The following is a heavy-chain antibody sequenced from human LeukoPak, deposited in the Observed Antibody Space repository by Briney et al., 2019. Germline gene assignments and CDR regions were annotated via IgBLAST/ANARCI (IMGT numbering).Heavy chain of an antibody. CDR2: IRGKANTYAT. Sequence: GGSLRLSCAASGFTFSGSAMHWVRQASGKGLEWVGRIRGKANTYATAYAASVKGRFTISRDNAKNSLYLQMNSLRAEDTAVYYCARAGRDGYFDAFDIWGQGTMVTVSS. CDR1: GFTFSGSA. D-gene: IGHD5-24*01. CDR3: ARAGRDGYFDAFDI. V-gene: IGHV3-73*01. J-gene: IGHJ3*02.